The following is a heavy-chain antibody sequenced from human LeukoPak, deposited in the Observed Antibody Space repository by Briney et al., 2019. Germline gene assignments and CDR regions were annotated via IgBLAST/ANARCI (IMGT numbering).Heavy chain of an antibody. Sequence: PGGSLRLSCAASGFTFSSYGMHWVRQAPGKGLEWMAVISYDGSNKYYADSVKGRFTISRDNSKNTLYLQMNSLRAEDTAVYYCARDLNTARFDYWGQGTLVTVSS. CDR2: ISYDGSNK. D-gene: IGHD5-18*01. V-gene: IGHV3-30*03. CDR1: GFTFSSYG. J-gene: IGHJ4*02. CDR3: ARDLNTARFDY.